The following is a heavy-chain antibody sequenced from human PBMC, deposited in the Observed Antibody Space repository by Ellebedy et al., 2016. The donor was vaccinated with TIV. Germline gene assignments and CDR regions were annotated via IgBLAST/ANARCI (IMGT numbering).Heavy chain of an antibody. V-gene: IGHV3-53*01. Sequence: GESLKISCAASGSIVSTNDVSWVRQAPAKGLEWVSVFYYDGSTYYADSAKGRFTASSANSKNTVYLQMESLRADDAAVYYCVGAYRRGGGGEFAHWGQGTLVTVSS. CDR2: FYYDGST. D-gene: IGHD3-16*01. J-gene: IGHJ1*01. CDR3: VGAYRRGGGGEFAH. CDR1: GSIVSTND.